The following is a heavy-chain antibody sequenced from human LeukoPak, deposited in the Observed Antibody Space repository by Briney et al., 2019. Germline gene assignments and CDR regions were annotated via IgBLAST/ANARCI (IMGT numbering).Heavy chain of an antibody. CDR2: IYYSGST. V-gene: IGHV4-59*08. Sequence: KPSETLSLTCTVSGGSISSYYWSWIRQPPGKGLEWIGYIYYSGSTNYNPSLKSRVTISVDTSKNQFSLQLSSVTAADTAVYYCARQDCSSTSCYYPDAFDIWGQGTMVPVSS. D-gene: IGHD2-2*01. CDR1: GGSISSYY. CDR3: ARQDCSSTSCYYPDAFDI. J-gene: IGHJ3*02.